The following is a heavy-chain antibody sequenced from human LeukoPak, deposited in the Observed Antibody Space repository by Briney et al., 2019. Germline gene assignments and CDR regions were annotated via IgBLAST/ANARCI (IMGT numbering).Heavy chain of an antibody. CDR2: IRYDGSNK. CDR3: ARTFSSSGDY. V-gene: IGHV3-30*02. J-gene: IGHJ4*02. Sequence: GRSLRLSCAASGFTFSSYGMHWVRQAPGKGLEWVAFIRYDGSNKYYADSVKGRFTISRDNSKNTLYLQMNSLRAEDTAVYYCARTFSSSGDYWGQGTLVTVSS. D-gene: IGHD6-6*01. CDR1: GFTFSSYG.